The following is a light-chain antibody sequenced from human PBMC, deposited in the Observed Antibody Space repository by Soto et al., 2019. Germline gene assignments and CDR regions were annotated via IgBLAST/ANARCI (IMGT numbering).Light chain of an antibody. V-gene: IGLV1-40*01. CDR3: QSYDTSLSGAWV. CDR1: PSNIGAGFD. Sequence: QSVLTQPPSVSAAPGQKVTISCSGSPSNIGAGFDVHWYQQFPGTAPKLLIYGTTSRPSGVPDRFSGSQSGTSASLAITGLQAGDEADYYCQSYDTSLSGAWVFGGGTKVTVL. CDR2: GTT. J-gene: IGLJ3*02.